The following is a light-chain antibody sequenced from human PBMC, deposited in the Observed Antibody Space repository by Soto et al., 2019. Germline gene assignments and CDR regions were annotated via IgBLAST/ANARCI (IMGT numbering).Light chain of an antibody. V-gene: IGLV1-44*01. CDR1: SSNIGTST. J-gene: IGLJ1*01. CDR3: AAWYDSLSGHV. CDR2: SNN. Sequence: QSVLTQPPSASGTPGQRVTISCSGGSSNIGTSTVKWFQQLPGTAPKLLIYSNNQRPSGVPDRFSGSKSGTSASLAITGLQYDDEAADYCAAWYDSLSGHVFGTGTKLTVL.